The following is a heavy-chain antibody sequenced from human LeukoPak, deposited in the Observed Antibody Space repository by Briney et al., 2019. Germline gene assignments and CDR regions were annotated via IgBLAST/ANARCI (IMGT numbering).Heavy chain of an antibody. Sequence: PGGSLRLSCTASGFTFGDYAMSWLHQAPGKGLEWVGFIRSKAYGGTTEYAASVKGRFTISRDDSKSIAYLQMNSLKTEDTAVYYCTRAPYDYVWGSYRFYFDYWGQGTLVTVSS. V-gene: IGHV3-49*03. CDR1: GFTFGDYA. D-gene: IGHD3-16*02. CDR2: IRSKAYGGTT. CDR3: TRAPYDYVWGSYRFYFDY. J-gene: IGHJ4*02.